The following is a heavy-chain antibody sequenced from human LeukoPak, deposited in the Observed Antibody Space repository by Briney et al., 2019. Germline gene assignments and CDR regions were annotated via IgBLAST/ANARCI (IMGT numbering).Heavy chain of an antibody. CDR3: ARSTRFGGSGSYYNLYYFDY. CDR2: IHGGMSTI. CDR1: RFTFSSYS. D-gene: IGHD3-10*01. Sequence: GGSLRVSSAARRFTFSSYSMNRVRQAPRKGLWRVSYIHGGMSTIYYADCVKGRFTISRDNVKNSLYLQMNSLRAEDTAVYYCARSTRFGGSGSYYNLYYFDYWGQGTLVTVSS. J-gene: IGHJ4*02. V-gene: IGHV3-48*01.